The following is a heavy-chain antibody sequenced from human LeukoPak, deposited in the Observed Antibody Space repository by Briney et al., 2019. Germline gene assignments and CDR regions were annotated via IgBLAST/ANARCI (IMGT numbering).Heavy chain of an antibody. CDR1: GFTFSSYS. J-gene: IGHJ6*02. V-gene: IGHV3-21*04. CDR3: AKGSWFGELDPLDV. D-gene: IGHD3-10*01. CDR2: ISSSSSYI. Sequence: GGSLRLSCAASGFTFSSYSMNWVRQAPGKGLEWVSSISSSSSYIYYADSVKGRFTISRDNSKNTLYLQMNSLRAEDTAVYYCAKGSWFGELDPLDVWGQGTTVTVSS.